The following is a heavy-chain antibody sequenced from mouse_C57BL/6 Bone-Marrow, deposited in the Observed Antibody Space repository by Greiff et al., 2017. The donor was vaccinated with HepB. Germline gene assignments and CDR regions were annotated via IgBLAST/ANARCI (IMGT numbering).Heavy chain of an antibody. Sequence: EVKVEESGGGLVQPGGSMKLSCVASGFTFSNYWMNWVRQSPEKGLEWVAQIRLKSDNYATHYAESVKGRFTISRDDSKSSVYLQMNNLRAEDTGIYYCTGGGCHEAMDYWGQGTSVTVSS. CDR1: GFTFSNYW. CDR2: IRLKSDNYAT. V-gene: IGHV6-3*01. J-gene: IGHJ4*01. D-gene: IGHD6-1*01. CDR3: TGGGCHEAMDY.